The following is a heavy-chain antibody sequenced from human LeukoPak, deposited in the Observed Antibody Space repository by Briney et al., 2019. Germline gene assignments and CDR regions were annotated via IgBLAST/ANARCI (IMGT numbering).Heavy chain of an antibody. CDR1: GGSISSGGYY. CDR3: ARGGRSFLEWPTTSNWFDP. J-gene: IGHJ5*02. Sequence: SQTLSLTCTVSGGSISSGGYYWSWIRQPPGKGLEWIGYIYHSGSTYYNPSLKSRATISVDTSKNQFSLKLSSVTAADTAVYYCARGGRSFLEWPTTSNWFDPWGQGTLVTVSS. D-gene: IGHD3-3*01. CDR2: IYHSGST. V-gene: IGHV4-30-2*01.